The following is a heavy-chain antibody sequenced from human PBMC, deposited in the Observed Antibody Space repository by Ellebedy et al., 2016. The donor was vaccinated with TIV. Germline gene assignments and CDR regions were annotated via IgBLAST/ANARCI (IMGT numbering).Heavy chain of an antibody. V-gene: IGHV3-74*01. CDR1: GFTFSSYW. D-gene: IGHD5-18*01. CDR2: IDLDGSST. Sequence: GESLKISCTASGFTFSSYWMHWVRQAPGEGLMWVSRIDLDGSSTYYADSVKGRFTISRDNAKNTLYLQMNDLRVEDTAVYYCARDGKGYLGYFDYWGQGNLVTVSS. CDR3: ARDGKGYLGYFDY. J-gene: IGHJ4*02.